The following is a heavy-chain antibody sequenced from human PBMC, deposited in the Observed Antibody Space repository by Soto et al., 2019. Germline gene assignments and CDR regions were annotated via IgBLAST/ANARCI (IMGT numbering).Heavy chain of an antibody. CDR3: ARPALGYCSSTSCRPNTYFDY. Sequence: QLQLQESGPGLVKPSETLSLTCTVSGGSISSSSYYWGWIRQPPGKGLEWIGSIYYSGSTYYNPSLKSRVTISVDTSKNQFSLKLSSVTAADTAVYYCARPALGYCSSTSCRPNTYFDYWGQGTLVTVSS. V-gene: IGHV4-39*01. CDR1: GGSISSSSYY. CDR2: IYYSGST. D-gene: IGHD2-2*01. J-gene: IGHJ4*02.